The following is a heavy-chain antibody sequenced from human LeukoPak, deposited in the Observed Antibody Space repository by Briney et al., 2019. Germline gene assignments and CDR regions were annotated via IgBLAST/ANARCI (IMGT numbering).Heavy chain of an antibody. D-gene: IGHD2-2*01. CDR1: GGSFSGYY. Sequence: KPSETLSLTCAVYGGSFSGYYWIWIRQSPEKGLEWIGEINPSGRTHYNPSLNSRVTISIDTSKNQFSLKLTSVTAADTATYYCARAYHNWYFDLWGRATLVTVSS. CDR2: INPSGRT. J-gene: IGHJ2*01. CDR3: ARAYHNWYFDL. V-gene: IGHV4-34*01.